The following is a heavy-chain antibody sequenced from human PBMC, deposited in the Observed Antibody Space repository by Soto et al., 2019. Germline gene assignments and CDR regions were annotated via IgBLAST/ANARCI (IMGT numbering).Heavy chain of an antibody. CDR1: GFTFGSYW. D-gene: IGHD5-18*01. CDR2: ISLDGSRT. Sequence: GGYLRLSCAAPGFTFGSYWMHWVRQAPGKGLVWVSHISLDGSRTTYADSVKGRFTISRDNAKSTLYLLMNSLRAEDTAVYYFARSRVGTSMVYNPYGMDVWGQGTTVTVSS. CDR3: ARSRVGTSMVYNPYGMDV. J-gene: IGHJ6*02. V-gene: IGHV3-74*01.